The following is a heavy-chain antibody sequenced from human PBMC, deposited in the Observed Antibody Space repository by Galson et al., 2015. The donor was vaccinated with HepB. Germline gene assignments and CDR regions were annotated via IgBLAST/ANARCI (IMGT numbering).Heavy chain of an antibody. CDR3: AKEADPAYDAMTGFHN. V-gene: IGHV3-33*06. CDR2: ICDDGSNK. D-gene: IGHD5-12*01. J-gene: IGHJ4*02. Sequence: SLRLSCAASGFTFSSFGMHWVRQAPGKGLEWVAVICDDGSNKYYADSVKGRFSISRDNSKNTLYLQMNSLRAEDTAVYYCAKEADPAYDAMTGFHNWGQAAESTVSS. CDR1: GFTFSSFG.